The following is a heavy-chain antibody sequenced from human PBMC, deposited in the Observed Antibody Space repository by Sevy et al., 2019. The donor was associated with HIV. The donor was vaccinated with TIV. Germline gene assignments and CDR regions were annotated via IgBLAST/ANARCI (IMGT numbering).Heavy chain of an antibody. CDR1: GFTFSDYY. Sequence: GGSLRLSCAASGFTFSDYYWGWIRQAPGKGLEWVSHISPSAKTTYYADSVEGRFTISRDNAAKSLYLQMNSRRAEDTAVYYCAGGKYWFDPWGQGTLVTVSS. CDR2: ISPSAKTT. V-gene: IGHV3-11*04. J-gene: IGHJ5*02. CDR3: AGGKYWFDP.